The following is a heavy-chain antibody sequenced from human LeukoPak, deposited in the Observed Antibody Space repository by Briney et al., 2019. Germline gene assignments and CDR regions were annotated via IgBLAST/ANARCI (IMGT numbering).Heavy chain of an antibody. Sequence: SETLSLTCTVSGGSISSSSYYWGWIRQPPGKGLEWIGSIYYSGSTYYNPSLKSRVTISVDTSKNQFSLKLSSVTAADTAVYYCARHPTPARQVGYSSSWYAFDIWGQGTMVTVSS. D-gene: IGHD6-13*01. CDR3: ARHPTPARQVGYSSSWYAFDI. V-gene: IGHV4-39*01. CDR2: IYYSGST. J-gene: IGHJ3*02. CDR1: GGSISSSSYY.